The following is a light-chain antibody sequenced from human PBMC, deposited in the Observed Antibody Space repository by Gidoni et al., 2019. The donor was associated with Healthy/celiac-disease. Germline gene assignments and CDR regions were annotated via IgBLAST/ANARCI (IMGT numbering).Light chain of an antibody. CDR1: QSVLYSSNNKNY. CDR3: HQYYSTPPIT. V-gene: IGKV4-1*01. CDR2: WAS. J-gene: IGKJ5*01. Sequence: DIVMTQSQDSLAVSLGERATINCKSSQSVLYSSNNKNYLAWYQQKPGQPPKLLIYWASTRESGVPDRFSGSGSGTDFTLTISSLQAEDVAVYYCHQYYSTPPITFXXXTRLEIK.